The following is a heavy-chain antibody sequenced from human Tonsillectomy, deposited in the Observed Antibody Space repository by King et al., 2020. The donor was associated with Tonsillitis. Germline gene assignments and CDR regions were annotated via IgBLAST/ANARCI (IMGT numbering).Heavy chain of an antibody. CDR2: IRSKANTYAT. Sequence: VQLVESGGGLVQPGGSLTLSCAASGFTFSGSAMHWVRQASGKGLEWVGRIRSKANTYATAYAASVKGRFTISRDDSKNTAYLQMNSLKTEDTAVYYCTSPSYDILTGYYFDYWGQGTLVTVSS. CDR1: GFTFSGSA. D-gene: IGHD3-9*01. J-gene: IGHJ4*02. CDR3: TSPSYDILTGYYFDY. V-gene: IGHV3-73*02.